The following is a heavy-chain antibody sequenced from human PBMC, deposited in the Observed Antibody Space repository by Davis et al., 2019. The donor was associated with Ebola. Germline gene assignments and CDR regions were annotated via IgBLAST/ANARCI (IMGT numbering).Heavy chain of an antibody. CDR3: AGEVAATSNFDY. CDR2: ISIGGKNI. J-gene: IGHJ4*02. Sequence: PGGSLRLSCAASGFTFSDYYMSWIRQAPGKGLEWISYISIGGKNIHYADSVKGRFTVSRDNAKNSLYLQMNNLRAEDTAVYYCAGEVAATSNFDYWGQGILVTVSS. CDR1: GFTFSDYY. V-gene: IGHV3-11*04. D-gene: IGHD2-15*01.